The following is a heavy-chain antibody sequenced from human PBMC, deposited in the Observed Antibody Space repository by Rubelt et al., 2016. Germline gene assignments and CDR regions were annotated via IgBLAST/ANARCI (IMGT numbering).Heavy chain of an antibody. CDR1: GYTFTSYF. D-gene: IGHD3-16*02. CDR3: ATALDSYLQFDF. CDR2: INPNSGGT. V-gene: IGHV1-2*02. Sequence: QVHLVQSGAEVKKPGASVKVSCKASGYTFTSYFIHWVRQAPGQGLEWMGWINPNSGGTNYAQKIQGRVNMNKDTYSTTAYMEVRSLTSDDTAVYYCATALDSYLQFDFWGQGTLVTVSS. J-gene: IGHJ4*02.